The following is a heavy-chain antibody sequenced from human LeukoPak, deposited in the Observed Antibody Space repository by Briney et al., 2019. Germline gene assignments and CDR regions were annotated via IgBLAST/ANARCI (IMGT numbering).Heavy chain of an antibody. D-gene: IGHD3-16*02. Sequence: SGPTLVNPTQTLTLTCTFSGFSLSTGGVAVGWIRQPPGKALEWLALIYWNDYKRYSPSLKSRLTITKDTSKNQVVLTMTNVDPVDTGTYYCAHRRSSYNYVWGTYRDNNWFDPWGQGTLVTVSS. CDR1: GFSLSTGGVA. CDR2: IYWNDYK. J-gene: IGHJ5*02. V-gene: IGHV2-5*01. CDR3: AHRRSSYNYVWGTYRDNNWFDP.